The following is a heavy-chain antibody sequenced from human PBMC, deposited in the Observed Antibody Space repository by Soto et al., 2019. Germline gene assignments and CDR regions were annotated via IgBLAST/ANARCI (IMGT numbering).Heavy chain of an antibody. CDR2: ISAYNGNT. Sequence: QVQLVQSGAEVKKPGASVKVSCKASGYTFTSYGISWVRQAPGQGLEWMGWISAYNGNTNYAQKLQGRLTMTTDTSTSTAYMELRSLRFDDTAVYDCARGDRFDHYYDSSGYYRLDFWGQGTLVTVSS. D-gene: IGHD3-22*01. V-gene: IGHV1-18*04. CDR3: ARGDRFDHYYDSSGYYRLDF. J-gene: IGHJ4*02. CDR1: GYTFTSYG.